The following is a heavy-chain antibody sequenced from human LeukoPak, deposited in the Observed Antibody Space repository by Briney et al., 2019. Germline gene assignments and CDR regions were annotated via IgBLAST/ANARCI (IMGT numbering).Heavy chain of an antibody. D-gene: IGHD2-8*02. CDR2: ISSSGNTT. J-gene: IGHJ3*02. V-gene: IGHV3-48*03. CDR1: GFTFSSYE. CDR3: AKGPLVAFDI. Sequence: GGSLRLSCAASGFTFSSYEMNWVRQAPGKGLEWVSYISSSGNTTYYADSVKGRFTISRDNSKNTLYLQMNSLRAEDTAVYYCAKGPLVAFDIWGQGTMVTVSS.